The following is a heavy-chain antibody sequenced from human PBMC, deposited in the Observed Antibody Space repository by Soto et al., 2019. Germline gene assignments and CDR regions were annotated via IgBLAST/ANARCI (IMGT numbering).Heavy chain of an antibody. CDR2: IYPGDSDT. V-gene: IGHV5-51*01. Sequence: GESLKISCKGSGYSFTSYWIGWVRQMPGKGLEWMGIIYPGDSDTRYSPSFQGQVTISADKSISTAYLQWSSLKASDTAMYYCAGHEVEYYYGSGSYYRKYYYYGMDVWGQGTTVTVSS. D-gene: IGHD3-10*01. J-gene: IGHJ6*02. CDR3: AGHEVEYYYGSGSYYRKYYYYGMDV. CDR1: GYSFTSYW.